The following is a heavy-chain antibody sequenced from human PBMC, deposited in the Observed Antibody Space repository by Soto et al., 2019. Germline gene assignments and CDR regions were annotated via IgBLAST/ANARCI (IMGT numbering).Heavy chain of an antibody. CDR2: INAGNGNT. J-gene: IGHJ6*03. V-gene: IGHV1-3*01. D-gene: IGHD2-15*01. CDR1: GYTFTSDA. Sequence: GASVKVSCKASGYTFTSDAMHWLRQAPGQRLEWMGWINAGNGNTKYSQKFQGRVTITRDTSASTAYMELSSLRSEDTAVYYCAVPLPTRYCSGGSCYYYYYYMDVWGKGTTVTVSS. CDR3: AVPLPTRYCSGGSCYYYYYYMDV.